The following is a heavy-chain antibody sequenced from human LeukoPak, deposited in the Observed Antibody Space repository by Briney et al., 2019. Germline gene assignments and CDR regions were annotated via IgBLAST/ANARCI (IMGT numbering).Heavy chain of an antibody. CDR2: ISGTGGTT. Sequence: GGSLRLSCVGSGFTFSGSAMSWVRQAPGKGLEWVSAISGTGGTTYYVDSVKGRFTVSRDNPKNTMYLQLFSLRVEDTVVYYCVKNDILKGRDHWGQGTLVNVSS. CDR3: VKNDILKGRDH. V-gene: IGHV3-23*01. D-gene: IGHD3-9*01. J-gene: IGHJ4*02. CDR1: GFTFSGSA.